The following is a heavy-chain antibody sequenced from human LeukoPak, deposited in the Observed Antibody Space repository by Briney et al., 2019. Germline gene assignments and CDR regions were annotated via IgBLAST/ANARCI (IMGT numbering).Heavy chain of an antibody. D-gene: IGHD3-22*01. CDR2: INHIGST. Sequence: SETLSLTCAVYGGSFSSYYWSWIRQPPGKGLEWIGKINHIGSTNYSPSLKSRVTISVDMSENQFSLKLSSVTAADTAVYYCARLIYYDSSGYLDYWGQGSLVTVSS. CDR1: GGSFSSYY. CDR3: ARLIYYDSSGYLDY. J-gene: IGHJ4*02. V-gene: IGHV4-34*01.